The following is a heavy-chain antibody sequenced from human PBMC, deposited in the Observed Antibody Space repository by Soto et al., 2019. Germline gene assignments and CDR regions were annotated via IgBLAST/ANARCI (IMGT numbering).Heavy chain of an antibody. CDR2: IYYSGST. CDR3: ARKSSGWYFDC. V-gene: IGHV4-59*01. J-gene: IGHJ4*02. D-gene: IGHD6-19*01. Sequence: QVQLQESGPGLVKPSETLSLTCTVSGGSISSYYWSWIRQPPGKGLEWIGYIYYSGSTNYNPSLKSXXTXSXXTSKNQCSLKLSSVTAADTAVYYCARKSSGWYFDCWGQGTLVTVSS. CDR1: GGSISSYY.